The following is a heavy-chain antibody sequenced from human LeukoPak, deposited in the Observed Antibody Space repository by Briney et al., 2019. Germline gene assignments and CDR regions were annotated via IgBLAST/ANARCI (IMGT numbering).Heavy chain of an antibody. CDR2: IYYSGRT. V-gene: IGHV4-39*01. CDR1: GGSISSSSHY. D-gene: IGHD6-19*01. CDR3: ARLMYSSGLEDY. Sequence: PSETLSLTCTVSGGSISSSSHYWDWIRQPPGKGREWIGSIYYSGRTYYNLSLKRLFTISVDTSKKQSSLKLSSVTAADTAVYYCARLMYSSGLEDYWGQGTLVTVSS. J-gene: IGHJ4*02.